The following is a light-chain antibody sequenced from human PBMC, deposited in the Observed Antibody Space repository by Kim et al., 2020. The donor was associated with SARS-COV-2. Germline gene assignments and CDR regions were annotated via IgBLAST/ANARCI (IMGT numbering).Light chain of an antibody. J-gene: IGLJ2*01. CDR2: GKN. CDR3: NSRDSSGNHLV. Sequence: ALGQTVRITGQGDSLRSYDASWYQQKPGQAPVLVIYGKNNRPSGIPDRFSGSSSGNTASLTITGAQAEDEADYYCNSRDSSGNHLVFGGGTQLTVL. CDR1: SLRSYD. V-gene: IGLV3-19*01.